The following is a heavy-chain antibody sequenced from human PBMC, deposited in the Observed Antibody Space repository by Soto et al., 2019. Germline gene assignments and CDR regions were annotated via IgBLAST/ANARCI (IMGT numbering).Heavy chain of an antibody. CDR1: EFTFSTYA. D-gene: IGHD1-26*01. J-gene: IGHJ4*02. CDR3: ARDPGGSFDY. CDR2: ISGDGNT. V-gene: IGHV3-23*01. Sequence: EVQLLESGGGLVQPGGSLRLSCAASEFTFSTYAMSWVRQAPGKGLEWVSTISGDGNTHYADSVKGRFTISRDNPKNTLYLQMNSLRGEDTDVYYCARDPGGSFDYWGQGTLVPVSS.